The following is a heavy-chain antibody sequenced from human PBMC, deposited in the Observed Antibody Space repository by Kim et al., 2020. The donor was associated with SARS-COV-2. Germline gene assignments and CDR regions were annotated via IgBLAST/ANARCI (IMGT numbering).Heavy chain of an antibody. Sequence: GGSLRLSCAASGFTFSSYAMSWVRQAPGKGLEWVSAISGSGGSTYYADSVKGRFTISRDNSKNTLYLQMNSLRAEDTAVYYCAKALAQVYSGSYYAPAGGFDYWGQGTLVTVSS. CDR1: GFTFSSYA. CDR3: AKALAQVYSGSYYAPAGGFDY. CDR2: ISGSGGST. D-gene: IGHD1-26*01. J-gene: IGHJ4*02. V-gene: IGHV3-23*01.